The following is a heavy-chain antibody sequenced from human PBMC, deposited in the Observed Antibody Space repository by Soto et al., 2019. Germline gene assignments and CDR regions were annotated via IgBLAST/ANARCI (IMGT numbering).Heavy chain of an antibody. CDR2: ISWNSGSI. CDR3: DKVIYSSGWYIDAFDI. J-gene: IGHJ3*02. CDR1: GFTFDDYA. D-gene: IGHD6-19*01. V-gene: IGHV3-9*01. Sequence: GGSLRLSCAASGFTFDDYAMHWVRQAPGKGLEWVSGISWNSGSIGYVDSVKGRFTISRDNAKNSLYLQMNSLRAEDTALYYCDKVIYSSGWYIDAFDIWGQGTMVTVSS.